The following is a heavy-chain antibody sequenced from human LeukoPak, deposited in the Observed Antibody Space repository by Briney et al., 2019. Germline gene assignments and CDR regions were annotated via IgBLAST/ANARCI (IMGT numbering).Heavy chain of an antibody. CDR1: GFTFGDYA. V-gene: IGHV3-49*03. J-gene: IGHJ3*02. CDR3: TRDHSSSWYKTANDAFDI. D-gene: IGHD6-13*01. CDR2: IRSKAYGGTT. Sequence: PGGSLRLSCTASGFTFGDYAMSWFRQAPGKGLEWVGFIRSKAYGGTTEYAASVKGRFTISRDDSKSIAYLQMNSLKTEDTAVYYCTRDHSSSWYKTANDAFDIWGQGTMVTVSS.